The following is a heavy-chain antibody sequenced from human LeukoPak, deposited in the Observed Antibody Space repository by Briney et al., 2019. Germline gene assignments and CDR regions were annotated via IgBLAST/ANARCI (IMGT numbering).Heavy chain of an antibody. Sequence: MASETLSLTCIVSGGSISSYYWSWIRQPPGKGLEWIGYIYYSGSTNYNPSLKSRVTISVDTSKKQFSLKLSSVTAADTAVYYCARGPMIVVAPPPYWFDPWGQGTLVTVSS. CDR1: GGSISSYY. V-gene: IGHV4-59*12. CDR2: IYYSGST. J-gene: IGHJ5*02. CDR3: ARGPMIVVAPPPYWFDP. D-gene: IGHD3-22*01.